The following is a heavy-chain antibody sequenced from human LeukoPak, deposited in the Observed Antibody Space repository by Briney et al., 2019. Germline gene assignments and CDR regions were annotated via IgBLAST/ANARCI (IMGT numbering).Heavy chain of an antibody. CDR1: GYTFTIYG. CDR3: ARDTYTGVGATKWDYSHYGMDV. Sequence: GASVNVSCKASGYTFTIYGINWVRRAPGQGLEWIGWISAYNGNTNYAQKLQGRVTVTTDTSTTTAYMELRSLRSDDTGVYYCARDTYTGVGATKWDYSHYGMDVWGQGTTVTVSS. V-gene: IGHV1-18*01. D-gene: IGHD1-26*01. CDR2: ISAYNGNT. J-gene: IGHJ6*02.